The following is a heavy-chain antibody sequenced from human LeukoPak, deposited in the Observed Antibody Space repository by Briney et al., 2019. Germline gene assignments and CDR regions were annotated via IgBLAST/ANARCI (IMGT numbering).Heavy chain of an antibody. CDR3: ARSQSVGATLDY. J-gene: IGHJ4*02. Sequence: SETLSLTCAAYGGSFSGYYWSWIRQPPGKGLEWIGEINHSGSTNYNPSLKSRVTISVDTSKNQFSLKLSSVTAADTAVYYCARSQSVGATLDYWGQGTLVTVSS. CDR1: GGSFSGYY. CDR2: INHSGST. D-gene: IGHD1-26*01. V-gene: IGHV4-34*01.